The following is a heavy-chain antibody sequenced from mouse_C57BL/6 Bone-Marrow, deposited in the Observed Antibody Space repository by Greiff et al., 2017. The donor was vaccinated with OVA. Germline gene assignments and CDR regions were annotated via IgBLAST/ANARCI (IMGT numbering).Heavy chain of an antibody. Sequence: QVQLQQPGAELVRPGTSVKLSCKASGYTFTSYWMHWVKQRPGHGLEWIGVIDPSDSYTNYNQKFKGKATLTVDTSSSTAYMQLSSLTSEDSAVYYCARWYYYGGFAYWGQGTLVTVSA. CDR1: GYTFTSYW. CDR3: ARWYYYGGFAY. CDR2: IDPSDSYT. V-gene: IGHV1-59*01. J-gene: IGHJ3*01. D-gene: IGHD1-1*01.